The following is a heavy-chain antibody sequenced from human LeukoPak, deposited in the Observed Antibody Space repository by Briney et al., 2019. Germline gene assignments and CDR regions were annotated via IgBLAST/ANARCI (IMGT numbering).Heavy chain of an antibody. J-gene: IGHJ4*02. V-gene: IGHV4-34*01. Sequence: SETLSLTCAVYGGSFSGYYWSWIRQPPGKGLEWIGEINHSGSTNYNPSLKSRVTISVDTFKNQFSLKLSSVTAADTAVYYCARALVRWLGPTYFDYWGQGTLVTVSS. CDR1: GGSFSGYY. CDR2: INHSGST. CDR3: ARALVRWLGPTYFDY. D-gene: IGHD6-19*01.